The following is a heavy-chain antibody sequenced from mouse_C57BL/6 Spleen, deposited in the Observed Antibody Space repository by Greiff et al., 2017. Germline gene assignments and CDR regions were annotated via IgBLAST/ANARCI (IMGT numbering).Heavy chain of an antibody. D-gene: IGHD2-4*01. CDR1: GYAFSSSW. Sequence: LVESGPELVKPGASVKISCKASGYAFSSSWMNWVKQRPGKGLEWIGRIYPGDGDTNYNGKFKGKATLTADKSSSTAYMQLSSLTSENSAVYFCARWNYYDYDVRYFDVWGTGTTVTVSS. CDR2: IYPGDGDT. CDR3: ARWNYYDYDVRYFDV. V-gene: IGHV1-82*01. J-gene: IGHJ1*03.